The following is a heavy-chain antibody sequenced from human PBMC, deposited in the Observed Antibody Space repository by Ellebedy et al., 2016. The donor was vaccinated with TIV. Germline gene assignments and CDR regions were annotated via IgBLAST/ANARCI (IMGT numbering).Heavy chain of an antibody. CDR3: ARGLTMYYFDY. D-gene: IGHD3-10*02. Sequence: GGSLRLSCAASGFTFSSYSMNWVRQAPGKGLEWVSYISSSSTIYYAGSVKGRFTISRDNAKNSLYLQMNSLRDEDTAVYYCARGLTMYYFDYWGQGTLVTVSS. CDR1: GFTFSSYS. CDR2: ISSSSTI. V-gene: IGHV3-48*02. J-gene: IGHJ4*02.